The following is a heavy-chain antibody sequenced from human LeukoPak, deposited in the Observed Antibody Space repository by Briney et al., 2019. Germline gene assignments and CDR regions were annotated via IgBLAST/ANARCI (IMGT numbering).Heavy chain of an antibody. CDR3: ARDFARISQWLGGRIFDY. CDR1: GYTFTSYG. Sequence: GASVKVSCKASGYTFTSYGISWVRQAPGQGPEWMGWISAYNGNTNYAQKLQGRDTMTTDTSTSTAYMELRSLRSDDTAVYYCARDFARISQWLGGRIFDYWGQGTLVTVSS. V-gene: IGHV1-18*01. J-gene: IGHJ4*02. CDR2: ISAYNGNT. D-gene: IGHD6-19*01.